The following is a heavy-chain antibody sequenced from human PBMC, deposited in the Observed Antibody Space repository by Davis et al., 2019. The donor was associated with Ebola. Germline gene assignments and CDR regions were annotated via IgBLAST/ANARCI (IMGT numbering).Heavy chain of an antibody. CDR2: ISGYDGVT. J-gene: IGHJ5*02. CDR3: ARDGLVPDAIRGGFDP. CDR1: GYTFTSYD. Sequence: ASVKVSCKASGYTFTSYDINWVRQAPGQGLEWMGWISGYDGVTKYSEKYEGRITLTTETSTSTAYMEVRSLTSDDTALYYCARDGLVPDAIRGGFDPWGQGMLVTVSS. D-gene: IGHD2-2*01. V-gene: IGHV1-18*01.